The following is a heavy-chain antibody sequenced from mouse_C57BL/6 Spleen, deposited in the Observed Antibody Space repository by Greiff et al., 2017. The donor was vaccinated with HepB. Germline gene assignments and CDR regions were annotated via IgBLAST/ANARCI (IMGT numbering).Heavy chain of an antibody. D-gene: IGHD1-1*01. J-gene: IGHJ4*01. Sequence: VQLQQSGPELVKPGASVKISCKASGYTFTDYYMNWVKQSHGKSLEWIGDINPNNGGTSYNQKFKGKATLTVDKSSSTAYMELRSLTSEDSAVYYCARRAIYYGSSSAMDYWGQGTSVTVSS. CDR1: GYTFTDYY. CDR3: ARRAIYYGSSSAMDY. V-gene: IGHV1-26*01. CDR2: INPNNGGT.